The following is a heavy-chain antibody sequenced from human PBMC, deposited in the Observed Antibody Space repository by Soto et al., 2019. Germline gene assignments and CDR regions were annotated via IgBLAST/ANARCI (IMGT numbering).Heavy chain of an antibody. D-gene: IGHD6-19*01. V-gene: IGHV1-18*01. CDR3: ARDRGVAPPVAGNTHYYYYMDV. Sequence: QDQLVQSGVEVKKPGASVKVSCKASGYSFTNYGITWVRQAPGQGIEWMGWISAYNGNTNYAQKFQGRVTMTTDASTMTAYLEFRSLRSDDTDVYYCARDRGVAPPVAGNTHYYYYMDVWGKGTTVTVSS. J-gene: IGHJ6*03. CDR2: ISAYNGNT. CDR1: GYSFTNYG.